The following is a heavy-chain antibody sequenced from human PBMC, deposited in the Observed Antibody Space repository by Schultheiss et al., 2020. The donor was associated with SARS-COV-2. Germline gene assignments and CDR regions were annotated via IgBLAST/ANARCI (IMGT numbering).Heavy chain of an antibody. J-gene: IGHJ4*02. D-gene: IGHD6-13*01. Sequence: GGSLRLSCAASGFTFSSYGMHWVRQAPGKGLEWVSVIYSGGSTYYADSVKGRFTISRDNSKNTLYLQMNSLRAEDTAVYYCARDPDIAAAGTGDYWGQGTLVTVSS. CDR3: ARDPDIAAAGTGDY. CDR1: GFTFSSYG. V-gene: IGHV3-NL1*01. CDR2: IYSGGST.